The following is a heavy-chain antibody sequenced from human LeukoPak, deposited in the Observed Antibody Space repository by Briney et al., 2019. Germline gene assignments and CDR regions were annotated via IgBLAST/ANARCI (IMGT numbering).Heavy chain of an antibody. D-gene: IGHD4/OR15-4a*01. CDR3: ANEEVPNDY. V-gene: IGHV3-23*01. J-gene: IGHJ4*02. Sequence: PGGSLRLSCEVSGFPFSSHAMSWVRQAPGRGLEWVSGISISSDMTYYADSVQGRFIISRDNSKNTVSLQMDSLRVEDTAAYYCANEEVPNDYWGRGTLVTVSS. CDR1: GFPFSSHA. CDR2: ISISSDMT.